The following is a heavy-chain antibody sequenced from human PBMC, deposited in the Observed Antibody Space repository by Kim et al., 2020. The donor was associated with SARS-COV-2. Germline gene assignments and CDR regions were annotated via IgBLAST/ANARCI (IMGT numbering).Heavy chain of an antibody. D-gene: IGHD3-10*01. J-gene: IGHJ4*02. CDR1: GGPIDSYY. Sequence: SETLSLTCTVSGGPIDSYYWSWIRQPPGRGLEWIGYIYHSGANSYDPSLQSRVTMSVDRSKKHFSLTLGAVTSAHTAVYYCAVSGNYYHWQSWVQGTLVTVS. CDR3: AVSGNYYHWQS. CDR2: IYHSGAN. V-gene: IGHV4-59*01.